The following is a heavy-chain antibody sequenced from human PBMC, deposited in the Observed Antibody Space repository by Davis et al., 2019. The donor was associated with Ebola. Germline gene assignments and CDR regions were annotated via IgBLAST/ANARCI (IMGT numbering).Heavy chain of an antibody. Sequence: GGSLRLSCAASGFTFSSHSMNWVRQAPGKGLEWVSYISTSSTTIHYADSVKGRFTISRDNSKSILYPQVNTLRAEDTAVYYCARERNRSGYDYYSLDYWGQGTLVTVSS. D-gene: IGHD5-12*01. CDR2: ISTSSTTI. J-gene: IGHJ4*02. CDR1: GFTFSSHS. CDR3: ARERNRSGYDYYSLDY. V-gene: IGHV3-48*01.